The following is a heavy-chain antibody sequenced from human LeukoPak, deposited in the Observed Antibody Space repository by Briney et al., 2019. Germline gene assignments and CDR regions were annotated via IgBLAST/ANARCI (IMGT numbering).Heavy chain of an antibody. V-gene: IGHV1-8*03. D-gene: IGHD1-26*01. J-gene: IGHJ4*02. CDR3: ARGIKWERSGVDY. Sequence: ASVKVSCKASGYTFTGYYMHWVRQATGQGLEWMGWMNPNSGNTGYAQKFQGRVTITRNTSISTAYMELSSLRSEDTAVYYCARGIKWERSGVDYWGQGTLVTVSS. CDR2: MNPNSGNT. CDR1: GYTFTGYY.